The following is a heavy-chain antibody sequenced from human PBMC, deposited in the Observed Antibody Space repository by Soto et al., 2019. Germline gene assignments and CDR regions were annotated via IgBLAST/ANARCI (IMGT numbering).Heavy chain of an antibody. CDR3: ARDQIPNVGQGFLGIRREGDAFDI. CDR2: ISSSSSTI. D-gene: IGHD7-27*01. CDR1: GFTFSSYS. Sequence: GGSLRLSCAASGFTFSSYSMNWVRQAPGKGLEWVSYISSSSSTIYYADSVKGRFTISRDNAKNSLYLQMNSLRDEDTAVYYCARDQIPNVGQGFLGIRREGDAFDIWGQGTMVTVSS. V-gene: IGHV3-48*02. J-gene: IGHJ3*02.